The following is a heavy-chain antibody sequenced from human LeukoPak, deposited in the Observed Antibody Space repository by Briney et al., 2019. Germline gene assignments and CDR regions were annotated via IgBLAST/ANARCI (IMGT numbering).Heavy chain of an antibody. CDR3: ARDLDSSSSGHNFDY. CDR1: GYTFTSYG. D-gene: IGHD6-6*01. V-gene: IGHV1-18*01. Sequence: GASVKVSCKASGYTFTSYGISWVRQAPGQGLEWMGWISAYNGNTNYAQELQGRVTMTTDTSTSTAYMELRSLRSDDTAVYYCARDLDSSSSGHNFDYWGQGTLVTVSS. CDR2: ISAYNGNT. J-gene: IGHJ4*02.